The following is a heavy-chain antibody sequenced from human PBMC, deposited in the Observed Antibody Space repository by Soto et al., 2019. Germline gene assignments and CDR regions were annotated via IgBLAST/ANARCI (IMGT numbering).Heavy chain of an antibody. CDR1: GFTFSSYS. CDR3: ATGRFLEWLLFPVDY. CDR2: ISSSSSYI. V-gene: IGHV3-21*01. J-gene: IGHJ4*02. D-gene: IGHD3-3*01. Sequence: GGSLRLSCAASGFTFSSYSMNWVRQAPGKGLEWVSSISSSSSYIYYADSVKGRFTISRDNAKNSLYLQMNSLRAEDTAVYYCATGRFLEWLLFPVDYWGQGTLVTRLL.